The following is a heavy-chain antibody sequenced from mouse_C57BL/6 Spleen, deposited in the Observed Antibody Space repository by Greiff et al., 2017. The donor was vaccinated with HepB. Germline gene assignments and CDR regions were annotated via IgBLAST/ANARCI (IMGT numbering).Heavy chain of an antibody. CDR2: IRLKSDNYAT. J-gene: IGHJ2*01. CDR1: GFTFSNYW. D-gene: IGHD1-1*01. V-gene: IGHV6-3*01. CDR3: TGTTVVAFDY. Sequence: EVQGVESGGGLVQPGGSMKLSCVASGFTFSNYWMNWVRQSPEKGLEWVAQIRLKSDNYATHYAESVTGRFTISRDDSKSSVYLQMNNLRAEDTGIYYCTGTTVVAFDYWGQGTTLTVSS.